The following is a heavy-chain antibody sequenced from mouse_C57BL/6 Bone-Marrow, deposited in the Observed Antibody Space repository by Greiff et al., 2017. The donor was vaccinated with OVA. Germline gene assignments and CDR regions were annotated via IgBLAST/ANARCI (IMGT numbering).Heavy chain of an antibody. CDR3: AREGGTGVFDY. CDR2: ISDGGSYT. J-gene: IGHJ2*01. V-gene: IGHV5-4*01. Sequence: EVQLQESGGGLVKPGGSLKLSCAASGFTFSSYAMSWVRQTPEKRLEWVATISDGGSYTYYPDNVKGRFTISRDNAKNNLYLQMSHLKSEDTAMYYCAREGGTGVFDYWGQGTTLTVSS. CDR1: GFTFSSYA. D-gene: IGHD4-1*01.